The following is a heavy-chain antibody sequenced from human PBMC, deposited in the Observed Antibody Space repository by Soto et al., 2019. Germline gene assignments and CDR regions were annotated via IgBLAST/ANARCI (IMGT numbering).Heavy chain of an antibody. V-gene: IGHV4-34*01. D-gene: IGHD2-8*01. CDR3: ARTTPRYCTNGVCYTLSYFDY. CDR2: INHSGST. J-gene: IGHJ4*02. CDR1: GGSFSGYY. Sequence: SETLSLTCAVYGGSFSGYYWSWIRQPPGKGLEWIGEINHSGSTNYNPSLKSRVTISVDTSKNQFSLKLSSVTAADTAVYYCARTTPRYCTNGVCYTLSYFDYWGQGTLVTVSS.